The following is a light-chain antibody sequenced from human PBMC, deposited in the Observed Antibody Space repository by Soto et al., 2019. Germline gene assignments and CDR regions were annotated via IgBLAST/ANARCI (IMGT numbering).Light chain of an antibody. Sequence: IVLTQSPGTLSLSPGETATLSCRASESLSPHSIAWYQQKPGQAPRLLIYGPSGRATGIPDRSSGSGSGNDFNITISGLEHEDFTMYYCQQFQSSLRTFGQGTKVEV. CDR3: QQFQSSLRT. CDR2: GPS. CDR1: ESLSPHS. J-gene: IGKJ1*01. V-gene: IGKV3-20*01.